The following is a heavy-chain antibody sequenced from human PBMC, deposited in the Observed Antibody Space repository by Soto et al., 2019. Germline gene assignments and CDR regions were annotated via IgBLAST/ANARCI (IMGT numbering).Heavy chain of an antibody. CDR3: AREPSLMDYDSSGYYFAFDI. CDR1: GYTFTSYA. D-gene: IGHD3-22*01. Sequence: GASVKVSCKASGYTFTSYAMDWVRQAPGQRLEWMGWINAGNGNTKYSQKFQGRVTITRDTSASTAYMELSSLRSEDTAVYYCAREPSLMDYDSSGYYFAFDIWGQGTMVTVSS. CDR2: INAGNGNT. J-gene: IGHJ3*02. V-gene: IGHV1-3*01.